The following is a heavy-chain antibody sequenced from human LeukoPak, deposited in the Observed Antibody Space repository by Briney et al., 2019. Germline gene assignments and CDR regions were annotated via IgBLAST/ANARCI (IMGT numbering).Heavy chain of an antibody. CDR1: GFTFSSYW. V-gene: IGHV3-48*04. Sequence: PGGSLRLSCAASGFTFSSYWMSWVRQAPGKGLEWVSYISGSGGTKYYADSVKGRFTISRDNAKNSLYLQMNSLRAEDTAVYYCARDQLPDVWGQGTTVTVSS. D-gene: IGHD4-23*01. CDR3: ARDQLPDV. CDR2: ISGSGGTK. J-gene: IGHJ6*02.